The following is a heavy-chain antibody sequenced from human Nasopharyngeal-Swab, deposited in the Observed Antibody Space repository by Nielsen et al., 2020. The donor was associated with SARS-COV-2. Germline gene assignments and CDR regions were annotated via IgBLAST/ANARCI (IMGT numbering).Heavy chain of an antibody. V-gene: IGHV3-48*02. CDR3: ASLLRTDFDY. D-gene: IGHD5/OR15-5a*01. CDR2: ISSSSSTI. CDR1: GFTFSSYS. Sequence: GESLKLSCAASGFTFSSYSMNWVRQAPGKGLEWVSYISSSSSTIYYADSVKGRFTISRDNAKNSLYLQMNSLRDEDTAVYYCASLLRTDFDYWGQGTLVTVSS. J-gene: IGHJ4*02.